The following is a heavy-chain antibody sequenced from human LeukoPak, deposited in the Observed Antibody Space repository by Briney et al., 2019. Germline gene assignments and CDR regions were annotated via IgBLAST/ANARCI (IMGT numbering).Heavy chain of an antibody. Sequence: ASVKVSCKASGYTFTSYGISWVRQAPGQGLEWMGWISAYSGNTNYAQKLQGRVTMTTDTSTSTAYMELRSLRSDDTAVYYCARDLRLRGHFGTVDYWGQGTLVTVSS. J-gene: IGHJ4*02. CDR2: ISAYSGNT. CDR3: ARDLRLRGHFGTVDY. D-gene: IGHD4-17*01. CDR1: GYTFTSYG. V-gene: IGHV1-18*01.